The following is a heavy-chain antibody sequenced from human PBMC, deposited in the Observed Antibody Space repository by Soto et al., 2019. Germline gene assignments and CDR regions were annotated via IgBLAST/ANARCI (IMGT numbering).Heavy chain of an antibody. J-gene: IGHJ4*02. CDR1: GFTFSTYS. V-gene: IGHV3-48*02. D-gene: IGHD6-13*01. CDR3: ARDSSSWPPDFDY. CDR2: ISSSSIK. Sequence: GGSLRLSCAASGFTFSTYSLNWVRQAPGKGLEWVSYISSSSIKYYADSVKGRFTISRDNAKNSLYLQMNSLRDEDTAVYYCARDSSSWPPDFDYWGQGTLVTVSS.